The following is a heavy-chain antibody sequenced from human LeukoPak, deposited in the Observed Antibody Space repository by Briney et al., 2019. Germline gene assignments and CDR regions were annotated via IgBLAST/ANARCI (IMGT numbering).Heavy chain of an antibody. CDR1: VYTFTSYY. Sequence: ASVKVSCKASVYTFTSYYMHWVRQAPGQGLEWMGIINPSGGSTSYAQKFQGRVTMTRDTSTSTVYMELSSLRSEDTAVFYCARSIAVADDYWGQGTLVTVSS. D-gene: IGHD6-19*01. J-gene: IGHJ4*02. CDR3: ARSIAVADDY. CDR2: INPSGGST. V-gene: IGHV1-46*01.